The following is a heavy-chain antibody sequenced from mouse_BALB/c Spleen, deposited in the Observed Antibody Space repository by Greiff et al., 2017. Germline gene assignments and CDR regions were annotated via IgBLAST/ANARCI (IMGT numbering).Heavy chain of an antibody. Sequence: VKLQESGPGLVAPSQSLSITCTVSGFSLTSYGVHWVRQPPGKGLEWLGVIWAGGSTNYNSALMSRLSISKDNSKSQVFLKMNSLQTDDTAMYYCARDQDGGAMDYWGQGTSVTVSS. CDR1: GFSLTSYG. CDR3: ARDQDGGAMDY. D-gene: IGHD3-2*02. V-gene: IGHV2-9*02. CDR2: IWAGGST. J-gene: IGHJ4*01.